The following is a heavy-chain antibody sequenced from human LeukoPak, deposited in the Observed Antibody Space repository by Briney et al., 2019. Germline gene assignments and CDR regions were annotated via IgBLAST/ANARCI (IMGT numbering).Heavy chain of an antibody. CDR3: ARDLGVTTVDSFDY. D-gene: IGHD4-11*01. V-gene: IGHV1-18*01. Sequence: GASVKVSCKASGYTFTSYGISWVRQAPGQGPEWMGWISAYNGNTNYAQKLQGRVTMTTDTSTSTAYMELRSLRSDDTAVYYCARDLGVTTVDSFDYWGQGTLVTVSS. J-gene: IGHJ4*02. CDR2: ISAYNGNT. CDR1: GYTFTSYG.